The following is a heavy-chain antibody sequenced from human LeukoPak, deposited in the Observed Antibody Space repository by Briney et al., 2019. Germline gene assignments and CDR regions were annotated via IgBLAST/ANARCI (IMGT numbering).Heavy chain of an antibody. Sequence: ASVKVSCKASGGTFSSYAISWGRQAPGQRLEWMGGIIPIFGTANYAQTFQGRVTITADESTSTAYMALSSLRSEDTAVYYCATTAGFGESFDYWGQGTLVTVSS. V-gene: IGHV1-69*13. CDR1: GGTFSSYA. J-gene: IGHJ4*02. D-gene: IGHD3-10*01. CDR3: ATTAGFGESFDY. CDR2: IIPIFGTA.